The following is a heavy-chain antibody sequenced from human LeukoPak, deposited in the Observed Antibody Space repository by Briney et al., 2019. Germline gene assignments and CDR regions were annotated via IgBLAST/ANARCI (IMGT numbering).Heavy chain of an antibody. CDR3: AELGITMIGGV. CDR2: ISSSGSTI. J-gene: IGHJ6*04. D-gene: IGHD3-10*02. CDR1: GLTFSSYE. V-gene: IGHV3-48*03. Sequence: GGSLRLSCAASGLTFSSYEMNWVRQAPGKGLKWVSYISSSGSTIYYADSVKGRFTISRDNAKNSLYLQMNSLRAEDTAVYYCAELGITMIGGVWGKGTTVTISS.